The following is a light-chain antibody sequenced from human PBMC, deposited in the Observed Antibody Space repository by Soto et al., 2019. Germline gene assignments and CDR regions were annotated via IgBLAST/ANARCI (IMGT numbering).Light chain of an antibody. V-gene: IGLV4-69*01. CDR3: QPWTPDIRV. J-gene: IGLJ3*02. CDR2: VNSDGSH. Sequence: QLVLTQSPSASASLGASVKLTCTLSSGHNSYAIAWHQQQPEKGPRYLMKVNSDGSHSKGDGIPDRFSGSSSGAERYLTIPRLQSEDGADYSCQPWTPDIRVFGGGTNLT. CDR1: SGHNSYA.